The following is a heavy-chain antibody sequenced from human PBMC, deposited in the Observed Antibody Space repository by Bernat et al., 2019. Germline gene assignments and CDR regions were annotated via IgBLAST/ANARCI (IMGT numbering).Heavy chain of an antibody. V-gene: IGHV1-69*02. CDR1: GGTFSSYT. J-gene: IGHJ6*04. D-gene: IGHD2-2*01. Sequence: QVQLVQSGAEVKKPGSSVKVSCKASGGTFSSYTISWVRQAPGQGLEWMGRIIPILGIANYAQKFQGRVTITADKSTSTAYMELSRLRSEDTAVYYCARQAVVVPAARYYYGMDVWGKGTTVTVSS. CDR2: IIPILGIA. CDR3: ARQAVVVPAARYYYGMDV.